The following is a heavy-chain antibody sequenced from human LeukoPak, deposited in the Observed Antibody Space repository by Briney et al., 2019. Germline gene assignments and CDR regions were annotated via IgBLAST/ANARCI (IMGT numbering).Heavy chain of an antibody. CDR1: GGSISNYY. V-gene: IGHV4-59*01. J-gene: IGHJ4*02. D-gene: IGHD3-10*01. CDR3: ARSELLWFGGVNSGFDY. CDR2: IYYSGST. Sequence: NPSETLSLTCTVSGGSISNYYWSWIRQPPGKGLEWIAYIYYSGSTNNNPSLKSRVTISVDTPKNQFSLNLSSVTAADAAVYYCARSELLWFGGVNSGFDYWGQGTLVTVSS.